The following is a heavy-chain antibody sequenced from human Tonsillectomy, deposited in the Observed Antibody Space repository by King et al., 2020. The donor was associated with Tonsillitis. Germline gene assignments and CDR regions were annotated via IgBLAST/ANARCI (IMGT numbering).Heavy chain of an antibody. D-gene: IGHD3-9*01. CDR1: GFSFSDYW. J-gene: IGHJ4*02. CDR3: ARGHLTGYYNDDY. CDR2: INSDGSRK. Sequence: VQLVESGGGLVQPGGSLRLSCAASGFSFSDYWVHLVRQSPGKGLVWVSRINSDGSRKHSADSVKGRITVSRDNAVNTLYLQMNSLRAEDTAVYYCARGHLTGYYNDDYWGQGTLVTVSS. V-gene: IGHV3-74*01.